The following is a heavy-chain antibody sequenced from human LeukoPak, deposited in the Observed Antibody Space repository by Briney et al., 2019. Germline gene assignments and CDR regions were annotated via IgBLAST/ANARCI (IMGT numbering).Heavy chain of an antibody. J-gene: IGHJ6*02. CDR3: AINPGGMDV. V-gene: IGHV3-11*03. CDR1: GFTFITYG. CDR2: ITSSSSFT. Sequence: GGSLRLSCAASGFTFITYGMSWIRQAPGKGLEWLSYITSSSSFTNYADSVKGRFTISRDNAKNSLYLQMNSLRAEDTAVYYCAINPGGMDVWGQGTTVTVSS.